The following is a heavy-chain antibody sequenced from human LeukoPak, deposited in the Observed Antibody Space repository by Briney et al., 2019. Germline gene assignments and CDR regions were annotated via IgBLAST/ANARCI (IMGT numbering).Heavy chain of an antibody. D-gene: IGHD5-12*01. J-gene: IGHJ4*02. CDR3: ARGGYEARSYYFDY. V-gene: IGHV4-59*01. CDR1: GGSISSYY. CDR2: VSYSGST. Sequence: SETLSLTCTVSGGSISSYYWSWIRQPPGKGLEWIGYVSYSGSTDHNPSLKSRVTISVDTSKNQFSLRLSSVTAADTAVYYCARGGYEARSYYFDYWGQGTLVTVSS.